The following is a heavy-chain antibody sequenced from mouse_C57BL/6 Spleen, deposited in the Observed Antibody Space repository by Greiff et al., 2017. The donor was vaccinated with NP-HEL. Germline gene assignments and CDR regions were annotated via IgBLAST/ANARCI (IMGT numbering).Heavy chain of an antibody. Sequence: EVQLQESGPELVKPGASVKISCKASGYSFTGYYMHWVKQSHGNILDWIGYIYPYNGVSSYNQKFKGKATLTVDKSSSTAYMELRSLTSEDSAVYYCAKASTMVTTGYFDYWGQGTTLTVSS. CDR2: IYPYNGVS. J-gene: IGHJ2*01. CDR1: GYSFTGYY. V-gene: IGHV1-31*01. D-gene: IGHD2-2*01. CDR3: AKASTMVTTGYFDY.